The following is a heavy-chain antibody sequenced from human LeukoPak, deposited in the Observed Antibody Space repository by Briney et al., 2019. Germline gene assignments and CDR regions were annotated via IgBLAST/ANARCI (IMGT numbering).Heavy chain of an antibody. CDR2: FDPEDGET. D-gene: IGHD3-10*01. V-gene: IGHV1-24*01. CDR3: ATGLLLWFGELFSDY. CDR1: GYTLTELS. Sequence: ASVKVSCTVSGYTLTELSMHWVRQAPGKGLEWMGGFDPEDGETIYAQKFQGRVTMTEDTSTDTAYMELSSLRSEDTAVYYCATGLLLWFGELFSDYWGQGTLVTVSS. J-gene: IGHJ4*02.